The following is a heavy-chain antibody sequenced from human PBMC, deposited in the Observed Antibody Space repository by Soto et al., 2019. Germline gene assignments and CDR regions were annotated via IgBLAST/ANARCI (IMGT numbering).Heavy chain of an antibody. J-gene: IGHJ4*02. V-gene: IGHV3-11*01. CDR3: ASAIYYDSRGPPY. D-gene: IGHD3-22*01. CDR1: GFTFSDYY. CDR2: ISSSGSTI. Sequence: GGSLRLSCAASGFTFSDYYMSWIRQAPGKGLEWVSYISSSGSTIYYADSVKGRFTISRDNAKNSLYLQMNSLRAEDTAVYYCASAIYYDSRGPPYGGQGTLVPVPS.